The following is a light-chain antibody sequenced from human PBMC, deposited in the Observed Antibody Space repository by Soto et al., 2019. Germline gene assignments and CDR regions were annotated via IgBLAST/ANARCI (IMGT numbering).Light chain of an antibody. Sequence: QSALTQPASVSGSPGQSITISCTGTSSDVGYYNYVSWYQQHPGKAPKLMIYEVANRPSGVSSRFSGSKSGNTASLTISGLQAEDEADYYCSSYTIATTRVFGGGTKLTVL. CDR2: EVA. CDR1: SSDVGYYNY. J-gene: IGLJ3*02. CDR3: SSYTIATTRV. V-gene: IGLV2-14*01.